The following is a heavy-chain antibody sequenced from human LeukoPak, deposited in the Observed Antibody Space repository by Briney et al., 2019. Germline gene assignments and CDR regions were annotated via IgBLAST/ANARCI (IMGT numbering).Heavy chain of an antibody. Sequence: GGSLRLSCAASGFTFSSYAMSWVRRAPGKGLEWVSAISGSGGSTYYADSVKGRFTISRDNSKNTLYLQMNSLRAEDTAVYYCAKDLWDSSGYYPFDYWGQGTLVTVSS. CDR2: ISGSGGST. CDR1: GFTFSSYA. J-gene: IGHJ4*02. CDR3: AKDLWDSSGYYPFDY. V-gene: IGHV3-23*01. D-gene: IGHD3-22*01.